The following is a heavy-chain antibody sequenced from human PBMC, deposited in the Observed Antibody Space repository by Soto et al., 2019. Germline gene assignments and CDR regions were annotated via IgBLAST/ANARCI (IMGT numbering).Heavy chain of an antibody. CDR2: TSSSSSYI. D-gene: IGHD5-12*01. CDR3: ARDGERWLQFSRTNIDY. V-gene: IGHV3-21*01. J-gene: IGHJ4*02. CDR1: GFTFSSYS. Sequence: XXSLRLSFAASGFTFSSYSMHWVLQAPGKGLEWVSSTSSSSSYIYYADSVKGRFTISRDNAKNSLYLQMNSLRAEETAVYYCARDGERWLQFSRTNIDYWGQGTLVTVSS.